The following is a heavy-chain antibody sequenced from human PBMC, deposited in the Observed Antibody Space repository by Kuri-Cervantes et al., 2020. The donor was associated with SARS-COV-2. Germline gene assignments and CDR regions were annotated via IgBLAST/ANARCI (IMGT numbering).Heavy chain of an antibody. J-gene: IGHJ6*02. CDR3: ARQVELSLDEYGMDI. CDR1: GASISSNTYY. CDR2: VSYTGNT. V-gene: IGHV4-39*01. D-gene: IGHD1-7*01. Sequence: GSLRLSCSVSGASISSNTYYWGWILQPPGKGLEWIGSVSYTGNTYLNPSLKSRVTISVHTSKTQFSLNLSSVTVADTAVYYCARQVELSLDEYGMDIWGQGTTVTVSS.